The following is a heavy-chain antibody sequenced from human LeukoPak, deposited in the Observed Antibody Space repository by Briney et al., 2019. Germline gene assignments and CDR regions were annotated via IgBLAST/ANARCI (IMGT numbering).Heavy chain of an antibody. D-gene: IGHD6-13*01. CDR2: IYTSGST. CDR1: GGSISSYY. J-gene: IGHJ5*02. V-gene: IGHV4-4*07. Sequence: PSETLSLTCTVSGGSISSYYWSWIRQPAGKGLEWIGRIYTSGSTSYNPSLKSRVTMSVDTSKNQFSLKLSSVTAADTAVYYCARDPSSSWYGSWFDPWGQGTLVTVSS. CDR3: ARDPSSSWYGSWFDP.